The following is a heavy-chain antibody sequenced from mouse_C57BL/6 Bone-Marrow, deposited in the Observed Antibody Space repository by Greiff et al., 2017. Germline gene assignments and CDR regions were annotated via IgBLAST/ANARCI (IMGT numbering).Heavy chain of an antibody. CDR1: GYTFTSYW. J-gene: IGHJ2*01. D-gene: IGHD2-4*01. CDR2: IYPGNSDT. V-gene: IGHV1-5*01. CDR3: TRGGLGHYFDY. Sequence: EVKVVESGTVLARPGASVKMSCKTSGYTFTSYWMHWVKQRPGQGLEWIGAIYPGNSDTSYNQKFKGKAKLPAVTSASTAYMELSSLTNEDSAVYYCTRGGLGHYFDYWGQGTTLTVSS.